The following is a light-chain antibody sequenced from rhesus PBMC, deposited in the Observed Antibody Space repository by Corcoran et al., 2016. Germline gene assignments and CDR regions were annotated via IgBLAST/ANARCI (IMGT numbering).Light chain of an antibody. V-gene: IGKV2-65*01. J-gene: IGKJ1*01. CDR2: KVS. Sequence: DVVMTQSPLALPITPGQPASISCRSSQSLVHSNGNTYSSWFQQKPGQPPRLLIFKVSNRYSGVPHRFSGRGAGTDFPRKISRVEAEDVGVYYCMHYTHIPTFGQGPKVEIK. CDR3: MHYTHIPT. CDR1: QSLVHSNGNTY.